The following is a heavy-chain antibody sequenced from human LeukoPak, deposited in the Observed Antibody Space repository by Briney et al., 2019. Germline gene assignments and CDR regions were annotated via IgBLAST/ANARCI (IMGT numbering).Heavy chain of an antibody. CDR1: GFTFSSYS. CDR2: ISSSSSYI. J-gene: IGHJ4*02. CDR3: ARDGSLGAYSSSWRPLNY. D-gene: IGHD6-13*01. Sequence: PGGSLRLSCAASGFTFSSYSMNWVRQAPGKGLEWVSSISSSSSYIYYADSVKGRFTISRDNAKNSLYLQMNSLRAEDTAVYYCARDGSLGAYSSSWRPLNYWGQGTLVTVSS. V-gene: IGHV3-21*01.